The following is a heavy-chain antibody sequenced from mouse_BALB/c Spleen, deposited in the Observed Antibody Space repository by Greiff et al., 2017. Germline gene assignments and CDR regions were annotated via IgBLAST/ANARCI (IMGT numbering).Heavy chain of an antibody. CDR1: GFSLTSYD. CDR2: IWTGGGT. Sequence: VQGVESGPGLVAPSQSLSITCTVSGFSLTSYDISWIRQPPGKGLEWLGVIWTGGGTNYNSAFMSRLSISKDNSKSQVFLKMNSLQTDDTAIYYCVRADYAGAMDYWGQGTSVTVSS. D-gene: IGHD2-4*01. CDR3: VRADYAGAMDY. V-gene: IGHV2-9-2*01. J-gene: IGHJ4*01.